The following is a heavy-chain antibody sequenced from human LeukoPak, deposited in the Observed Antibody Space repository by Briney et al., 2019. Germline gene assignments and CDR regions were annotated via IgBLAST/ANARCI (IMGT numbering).Heavy chain of an antibody. CDR3: ARGDKYSYGPGD. D-gene: IGHD5-18*01. J-gene: IGHJ4*02. Sequence: ASVTVSCKASGYTFTNYHMHWVRQAPGQGLEWMGIINPSGGSTNYAQKFQDRVTMTRDTSTSTVYMDLSSLRSEDTALYYCARGDKYSYGPGDWGQGTLVTVSS. V-gene: IGHV1-46*01. CDR1: GYTFTNYH. CDR2: INPSGGST.